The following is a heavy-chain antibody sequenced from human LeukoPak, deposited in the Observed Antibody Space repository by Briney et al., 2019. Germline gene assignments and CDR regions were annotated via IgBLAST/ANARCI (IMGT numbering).Heavy chain of an antibody. Sequence: GESLKISCKGSGYRFTSYWIGWVRQMPGKGLEWMGIIYPGDSDTRYSPSFQGQVTISADKSISTAYLQWSSLKASDTAMYYCARRLVVPAAPNAFDIWGQGTMVTVSS. CDR3: ARRLVVPAAPNAFDI. CDR2: IYPGDSDT. V-gene: IGHV5-51*01. J-gene: IGHJ3*02. D-gene: IGHD2-2*01. CDR1: GYRFTSYW.